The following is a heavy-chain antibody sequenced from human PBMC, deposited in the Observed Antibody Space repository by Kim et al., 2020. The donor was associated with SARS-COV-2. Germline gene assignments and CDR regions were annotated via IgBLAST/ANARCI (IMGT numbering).Heavy chain of an antibody. CDR3: AILRGTWYVQY. CDR1: GDSVTSHDYF. CDR2: MHSSGNX. Sequence: SETLSLTCSVSGDSVTSHDYFCSWIXQPPXXGXXYXGYMHSSGNXNYXPXLKGRVTRSXXTSKNQXXQNLXSVXVXXXAXYYCAILRGTWYVQYWGQGTXV. V-gene: IGHV4-61*08. J-gene: IGHJ4*02. D-gene: IGHD6-13*01.